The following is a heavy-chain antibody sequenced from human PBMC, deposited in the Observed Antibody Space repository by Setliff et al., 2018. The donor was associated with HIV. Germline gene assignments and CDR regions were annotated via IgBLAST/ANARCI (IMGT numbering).Heavy chain of an antibody. V-gene: IGHV4-59*11. Sequence: PSETLSLTCTVSGGSISSHYWSWIRQPPGKGLEWIGSIYYSGSTNYNPSLKSRVTISVDTSKNQFSLKLSSVTAADTAVYYCARGGTGYNFWSGYYSDHYYGMDVWDQGTTVTVSS. J-gene: IGHJ6*02. D-gene: IGHD3-3*01. CDR2: IYYSGST. CDR3: ARGGTGYNFWSGYYSDHYYGMDV. CDR1: GGSISSHY.